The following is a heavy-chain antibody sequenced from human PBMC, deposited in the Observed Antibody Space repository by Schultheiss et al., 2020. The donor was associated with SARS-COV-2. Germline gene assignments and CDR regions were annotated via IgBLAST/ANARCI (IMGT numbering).Heavy chain of an antibody. D-gene: IGHD1-26*01. J-gene: IGHJ5*02. V-gene: IGHV4-59*06. CDR3: ARAPIVGATTGWFDP. CDR2: IYYSGST. Sequence: SETLSLTCTVSGGSISSYYWSWIRQPPGKGLEWIGYIYYSGSTYYNPSLKSLVTISVDTSKNQFSLKLSSVTAADTAVYYCARAPIVGATTGWFDPWGQGTLVTVSS. CDR1: GGSISSYY.